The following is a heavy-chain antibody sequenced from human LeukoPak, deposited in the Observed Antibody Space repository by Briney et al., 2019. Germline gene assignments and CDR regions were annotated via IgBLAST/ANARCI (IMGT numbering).Heavy chain of an antibody. Sequence: GGSLRLSCAASGFTFNNYPMHWVRQAPGKGLEWVSYISSSSSYTNYADSVKGRFTISRDNAKNSLYLQMNSLRADDTAVYYCARSGSHDYWGQGTLVTVSS. V-gene: IGHV3-11*03. J-gene: IGHJ4*02. D-gene: IGHD1-26*01. CDR1: GFTFNNYP. CDR3: ARSGSHDY. CDR2: ISSSSSYT.